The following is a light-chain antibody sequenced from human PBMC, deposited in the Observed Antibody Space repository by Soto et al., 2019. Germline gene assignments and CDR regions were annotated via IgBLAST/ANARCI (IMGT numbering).Light chain of an antibody. J-gene: IGKJ2*01. CDR3: EQYHSYPYT. V-gene: IGKV1-5*03. Sequence: DIPMTQSPSIVSASVGGRVTITCRATHDISPWLAWYQQRPGRAPKVLISKASSLQSGVPSRLRGSGSGTEFTLTINGLQPDDFATDYCEQYHSYPYTFGQGTKVEIK. CDR2: KAS. CDR1: HDISPW.